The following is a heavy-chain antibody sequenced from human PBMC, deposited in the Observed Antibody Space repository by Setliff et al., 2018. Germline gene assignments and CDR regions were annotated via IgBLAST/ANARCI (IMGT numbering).Heavy chain of an antibody. CDR1: GGTFSSYA. CDR3: ARTTPRSSFDY. V-gene: IGHV1-69*10. J-gene: IGHJ4*02. CDR2: IIPILGIA. Sequence: ASVKVSCKASGGTFSSYAISWVRQAPGQGLEWMGGIIPILGIANYAQKFQGRVTITADESTSTAYMELSSLRSEDTAVYYCARTTPRSSFDYWGQGTLVTVSS.